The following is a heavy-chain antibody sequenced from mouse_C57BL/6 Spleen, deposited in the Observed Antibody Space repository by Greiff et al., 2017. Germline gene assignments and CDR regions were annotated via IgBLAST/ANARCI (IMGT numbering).Heavy chain of an antibody. CDR3: ARIHYYGSSNYAMDY. V-gene: IGHV8-8*01. CDR1: GFSLSTFGMG. D-gene: IGHD1-1*01. Sequence: QVTLKESGPGILQPSQTLSLTCSFSGFSLSTFGMGVGWIRQPSGKGLEWLAHIWWDDDKYYNPALKSRLTISKDTSKNQVFLKIANVDTADTSTYYCARIHYYGSSNYAMDYWGQGTSVTVSS. J-gene: IGHJ4*01. CDR2: IWWDDDK.